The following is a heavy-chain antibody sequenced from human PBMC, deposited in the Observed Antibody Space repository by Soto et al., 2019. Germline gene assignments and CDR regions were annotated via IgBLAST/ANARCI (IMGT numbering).Heavy chain of an antibody. CDR3: AKDPPITSETDNWFDP. V-gene: IGHV3-23*01. CDR1: GFTFSSYA. J-gene: IGHJ5*02. CDR2: ISGSGGST. Sequence: QLGGSLRLSCAASGFTFSSYAMSWVRQAPGKGLEWVSAISGSGGSTYYADSVEGRFTISRDNSKNTLYLQMNSLRAEDTAVYYCAKDPPITSETDNWFDPWGQGTLVTVSS. D-gene: IGHD5-12*01.